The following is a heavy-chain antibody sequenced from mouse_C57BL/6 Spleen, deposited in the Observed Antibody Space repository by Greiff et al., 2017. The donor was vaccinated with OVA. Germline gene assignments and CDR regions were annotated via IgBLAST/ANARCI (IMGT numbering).Heavy chain of an antibody. CDR3: ARQGYYYGSSYDAMDY. D-gene: IGHD1-1*01. CDR2: ISSGGSYT. J-gene: IGHJ4*01. Sequence: EVHLVESGGDLVKPGGSLKLSCAASGFTFSSYGMSWVRQTPDKRLEWVATISSGGSYTYYPDSVKGRFTISRDNAKNTLYLQMSSLKSEDTAMYYCARQGYYYGSSYDAMDYWGQGTSVTVSS. V-gene: IGHV5-6*01. CDR1: GFTFSSYG.